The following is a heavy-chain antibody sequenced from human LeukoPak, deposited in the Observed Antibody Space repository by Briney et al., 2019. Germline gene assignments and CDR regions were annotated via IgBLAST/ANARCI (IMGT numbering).Heavy chain of an antibody. V-gene: IGHV3-15*01. D-gene: IGHD5-18*01. CDR2: TKSKTDGGTT. Sequence: GGSLRLSCAASGFTFSNAWMSWVRQPPGKGLEWVGRTKSKTDGGTTDYAAPVKGRFIISRDDSKNMPYLQMNSLKTEDTAVYYCTTESDTAMVVDYWGQGTLVTVSS. J-gene: IGHJ4*02. CDR1: GFTFSNAW. CDR3: TTESDTAMVVDY.